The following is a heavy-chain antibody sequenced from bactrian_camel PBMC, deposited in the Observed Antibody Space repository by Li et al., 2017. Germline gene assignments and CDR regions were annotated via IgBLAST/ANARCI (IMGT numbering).Heavy chain of an antibody. V-gene: IGHV3S1*01. CDR3: AKDSPRGQWTLIATILDEYNY. CDR1: GFTFRNAW. CDR2: NCDGRGTA. Sequence: QLVEFGGGSVQAGGSLTLSCKASGFTFRNAWMYWLRQAPGKKHEWVSNCDGRGTAYYSDSVKGRFSCSRDNAKNTLYLQLNSLRTEDTAMYYCAKDSPRGQWTLIATILDEYNYWGQGTQVTVS. J-gene: IGHJ4*01. D-gene: IGHD4*01.